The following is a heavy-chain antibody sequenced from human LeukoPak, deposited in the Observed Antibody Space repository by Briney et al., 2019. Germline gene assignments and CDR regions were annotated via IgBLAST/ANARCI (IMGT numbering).Heavy chain of an antibody. Sequence: SETLSLTCTVSGGSISSSSYYWGWIRQPPGKGLEWIVSIYYSGSTYYNPSLKSRVTISVDTSKNQFSLKLSSVTAADTAVYYCARLRRITIFGVVIEGPRYFDYWGQGTLVTVSS. V-gene: IGHV4-39*01. J-gene: IGHJ4*02. CDR2: IYYSGST. CDR3: ARLRRITIFGVVIEGPRYFDY. D-gene: IGHD3-3*01. CDR1: GGSISSSSYY.